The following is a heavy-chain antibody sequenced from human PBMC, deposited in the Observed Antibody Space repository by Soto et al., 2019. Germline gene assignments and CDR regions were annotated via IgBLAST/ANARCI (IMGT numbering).Heavy chain of an antibody. Sequence: SETLSLTCTVSGGSISSSSYYWGWIRQPPGKGLEWIGSIYYSGSTYYNPSLKSRVTISVDTSKNQFSLKLSSVTAADTAVYYCARRFIGYYDSSAYFDYWGQGTLVT. CDR2: IYYSGST. J-gene: IGHJ4*02. CDR1: GGSISSSSYY. CDR3: ARRFIGYYDSSAYFDY. D-gene: IGHD3-22*01. V-gene: IGHV4-39*01.